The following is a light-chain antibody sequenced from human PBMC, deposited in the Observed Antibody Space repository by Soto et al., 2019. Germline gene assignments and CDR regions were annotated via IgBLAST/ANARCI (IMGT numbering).Light chain of an antibody. CDR1: SSDVGGYNY. CDR2: EVS. V-gene: IGLV2-14*01. Sequence: QSALTQPASVSGSPGQSITISCTGTSSDVGGYNYVSWYQQHPGKAPKLMIYEVSNRPSGVSNRFSGSKSGNTASLTISGLQAEDEADYYCNSYTSSSTLVVFGGGTKPTVL. CDR3: NSYTSSSTLVV. J-gene: IGLJ2*01.